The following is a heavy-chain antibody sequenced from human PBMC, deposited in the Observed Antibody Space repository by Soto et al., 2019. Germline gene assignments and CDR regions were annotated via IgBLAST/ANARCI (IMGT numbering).Heavy chain of an antibody. J-gene: IGHJ4*02. D-gene: IGHD4-17*01. CDR2: IFPGDSDT. Sequence: PGESLKISCKGSGYSFTSNWIVWVRQMPGKGLECMGIIFPGDSDTRYSPSFQGQVTISADKSISTAYLQWSSLKASDTAMYYCARRYGVNSEIDYWGQGTLVTVSS. CDR1: GYSFTSNW. V-gene: IGHV5-51*01. CDR3: ARRYGVNSEIDY.